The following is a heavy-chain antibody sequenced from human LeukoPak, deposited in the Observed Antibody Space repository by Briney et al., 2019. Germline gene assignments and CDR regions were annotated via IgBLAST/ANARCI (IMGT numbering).Heavy chain of an antibody. J-gene: IGHJ6*02. Sequence: GGSLRLSCAASGFTVNINYISWVRQAPGKGLEWVSLTYSDDRTYYADSVKGRFTISRDRSKNTLFFQMYSLRVEDTAVYYRARDKYYYDSSGFGVPGYYYYGMDVWGQGTTVTVSS. CDR3: ARDKYYYDSSGFGVPGYYYYGMDV. V-gene: IGHV3-53*01. CDR2: TYSDDRT. CDR1: GFTVNINY. D-gene: IGHD3-22*01.